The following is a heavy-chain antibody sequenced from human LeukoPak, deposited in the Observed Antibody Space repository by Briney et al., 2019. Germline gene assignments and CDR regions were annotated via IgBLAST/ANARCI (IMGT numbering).Heavy chain of an antibody. CDR2: ISGSGGST. J-gene: IGHJ4*02. CDR3: AKDTVRREPYYFDY. V-gene: IGHV3-23*01. Sequence: GGSLRLSCAASGFTFSSDAMSWVRQAPGTGLEWVSAISGSGGSTYYADSVKGRFTISRDNSKNTLYLQMNSLRAEDTAVYYCAKDTVRREPYYFDYWGQGTLVTVSS. CDR1: GFTFSSDA. D-gene: IGHD1-14*01.